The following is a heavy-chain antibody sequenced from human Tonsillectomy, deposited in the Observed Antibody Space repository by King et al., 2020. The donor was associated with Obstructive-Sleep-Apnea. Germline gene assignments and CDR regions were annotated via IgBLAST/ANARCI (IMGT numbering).Heavy chain of an antibody. CDR2: IYHSGKT. Sequence: VQLQESGPGLVKPSETLSLTCTVSGYSISRGYYWGWIRQPPGKGLEWIGGIYHSGKTFYNPSLKGRVTMSVDTSKNQLSLKLTSVTAADTAVYYCTREMGELLGFDYWGQGTLVTVSS. CDR3: TREMGELLGFDY. J-gene: IGHJ4*02. D-gene: IGHD1-26*01. V-gene: IGHV4-38-2*02. CDR1: GYSISRGYY.